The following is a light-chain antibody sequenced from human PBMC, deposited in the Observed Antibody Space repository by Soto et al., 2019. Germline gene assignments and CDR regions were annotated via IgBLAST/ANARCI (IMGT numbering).Light chain of an antibody. CDR3: SSYTSSITHV. J-gene: IGLJ1*01. CDR1: SSDVGAYDY. Sequence: QSALTQPASVSGSPGQSITISCTGTSSDVGAYDYVCWHQQHPGKAPKLLIYAVSSRPSGVSNRFSASKSGNTASLTISGLQAEDEADYYCSSYTSSITHVFRTGTKVTVL. CDR2: AVS. V-gene: IGLV2-14*01.